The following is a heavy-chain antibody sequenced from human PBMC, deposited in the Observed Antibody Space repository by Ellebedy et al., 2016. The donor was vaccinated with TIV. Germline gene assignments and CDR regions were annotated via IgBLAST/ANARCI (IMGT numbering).Heavy chain of an antibody. D-gene: IGHD3-10*01. CDR1: GDSIGTYY. CDR3: AGLGSWSALDY. Sequence: MPSETLSLTCSLSGDSIGTYYWSWIRQPPGKGLEWIGYIFYSGTTNYNPSLKSRVTISVDRSKNQISLNLNFVTAADTAVYYCAGLGSWSALDYWGQGTLVTVSS. CDR2: IFYSGTT. J-gene: IGHJ4*02. V-gene: IGHV4-59*12.